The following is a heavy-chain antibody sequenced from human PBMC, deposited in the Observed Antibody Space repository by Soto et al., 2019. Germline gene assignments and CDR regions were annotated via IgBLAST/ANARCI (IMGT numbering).Heavy chain of an antibody. CDR3: GRDERGGDCEWCFDH. V-gene: IGHV1-18*04. CDR1: GYSFTGYG. D-gene: IGHD2-21*02. Sequence: QVQLVQAGAAVKKPGASVKVSCKASGYSFTGYGISWVRQAPGQGREWMGWINGYNGNTNYAHKAQGRVTRTTDPATTPDYMVLRRLTSDDTVVYFCGRDERGGDCEWCFDHWGQGTLVTVSS. J-gene: IGHJ4*02. CDR2: INGYNGNT.